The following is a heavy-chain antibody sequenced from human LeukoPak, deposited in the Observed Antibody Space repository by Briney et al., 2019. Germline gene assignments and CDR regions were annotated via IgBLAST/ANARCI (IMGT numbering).Heavy chain of an antibody. V-gene: IGHV4-59*08. CDR3: ARHFKNVGRYRQPFDY. D-gene: IGHD3-16*02. J-gene: IGHJ4*02. CDR2: ILDSGGT. CDR1: GGPTSSFS. Sequence: SETLSLTCTVSGGPTSSFSWSCIRQPPQRRLEWIGYILDSGGTHFNPFLTSRVTMSEDTSDKQISLTLNSVTEADTAVYYCARHFKNVGRYRQPFDYWGRGTLVTVSS.